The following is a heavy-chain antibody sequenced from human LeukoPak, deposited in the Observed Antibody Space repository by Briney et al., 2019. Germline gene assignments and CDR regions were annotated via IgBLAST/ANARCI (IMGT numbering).Heavy chain of an antibody. CDR1: GGSISSYY. Sequence: SETLSLTCTVSGGSISSYYWGWIRQPPGKGLEWIGSIYYSGSTYYNPSLKSRVTISVDTSKNQFSLKLSSVTAADTAVYYCARRGGGEWTHDYWGQGTLVTVSS. V-gene: IGHV4-39*01. J-gene: IGHJ4*02. CDR2: IYYSGST. D-gene: IGHD3-16*01. CDR3: ARRGGGEWTHDY.